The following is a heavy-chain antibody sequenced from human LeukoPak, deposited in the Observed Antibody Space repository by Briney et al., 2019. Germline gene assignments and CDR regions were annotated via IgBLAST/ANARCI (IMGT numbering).Heavy chain of an antibody. CDR1: GFVFSTYA. V-gene: IGHV3-23*01. D-gene: IGHD1-1*01. CDR2: ISSSGDNT. Sequence: GGSLRLSCAASGFVFSTYAMGWVRQTPGKGLEWVSAISSSGDNTYYADSVKGQFTISRDNSKNTLDLQMNSLRAEDTAMYHCAKVKALDAVASYFDYWGQGTLVTVSS. CDR3: AKVKALDAVASYFDY. J-gene: IGHJ4*02.